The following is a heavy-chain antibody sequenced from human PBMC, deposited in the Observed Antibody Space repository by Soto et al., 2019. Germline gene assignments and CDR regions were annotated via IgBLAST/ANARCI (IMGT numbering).Heavy chain of an antibody. J-gene: IGHJ6*02. D-gene: IGHD3-9*01. V-gene: IGHV4-39*01. CDR3: ASSPASLSSHRLRYFDWFYYYYGMDV. Sequence: SLPLRVRWTVAEGSISGLGGCWGRIRQPPGKGLEWIGSIYYSGSTYYNPSLKSRVTISVDTSKNQFSLKLSSVTAADTAVYYCASSPASLSSHRLRYFDWFYYYYGMDVWGQGTTVTVSS. CDR2: IYYSGST. CDR1: EGSISGLGGC.